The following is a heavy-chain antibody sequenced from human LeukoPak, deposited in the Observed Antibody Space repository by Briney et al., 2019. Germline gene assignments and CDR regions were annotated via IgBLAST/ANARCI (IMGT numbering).Heavy chain of an antibody. CDR1: GYTFTSYG. Sequence: ASVKGSCKASGYTFTSYGISWVRQAPGQGLEWMGWISAYNGNTNYAQKLLGRVTMTTDTSTSTAYMELRSLRSDDTAVYYCARKVSLGYSGYDFDYWGQGTLVTVSS. V-gene: IGHV1-18*01. D-gene: IGHD5-12*01. CDR3: ARKVSLGYSGYDFDY. J-gene: IGHJ4*02. CDR2: ISAYNGNT.